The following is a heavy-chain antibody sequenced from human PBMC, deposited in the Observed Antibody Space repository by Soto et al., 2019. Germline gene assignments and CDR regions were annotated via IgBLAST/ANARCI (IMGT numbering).Heavy chain of an antibody. V-gene: IGHV3-23*01. CDR2: LGGGDDI. CDR3: AKDSVSYNGLYDAFDV. Sequence: GGSLRLSCEASGFTFSNYAMAWVRQAPGEGPEWVSTLGGGDDIFYADSVKGRFTISRDDSRNTLYLQMDNLRVEDTAIYFCAKDSVSYNGLYDAFDVWGQGTVVTVSS. CDR1: GFTFSNYA. D-gene: IGHD1-26*01. J-gene: IGHJ3*01.